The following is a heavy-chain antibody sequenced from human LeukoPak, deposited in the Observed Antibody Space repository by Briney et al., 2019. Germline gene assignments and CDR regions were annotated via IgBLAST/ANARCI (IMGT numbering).Heavy chain of an antibody. D-gene: IGHD3-3*01. CDR3: ARHTPSYYDASYYYYYGMDV. CDR2: IYHSGST. CDR1: GGSISSGGYS. J-gene: IGHJ6*02. Sequence: PSETLSLTCAVSGGSISSGGYSWSWIRQPPGKGLEWIGYIYHSGSTYYNPSLKSRVTISVDRSKNQFSLKLSSVTAADTAVYYCARHTPSYYDASYYYYYGMDVWGQGTTVTVSS. V-gene: IGHV4-30-2*01.